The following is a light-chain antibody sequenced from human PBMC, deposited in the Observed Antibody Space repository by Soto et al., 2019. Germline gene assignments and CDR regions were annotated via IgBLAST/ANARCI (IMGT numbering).Light chain of an antibody. CDR2: DDS. J-gene: IGLJ2*01. Sequence: SYELTQPPSVSVAPGQTTRITCGGNNIGSKSVHWYQQKAGQAPVLVVHDDSDRPSGIPERFSGSNSGNTATLTISRVEAGDEAGYYCQVWDSFTDHVVFAGGTKVTVL. CDR3: QVWDSFTDHVV. CDR1: NIGSKS. V-gene: IGLV3-21*02.